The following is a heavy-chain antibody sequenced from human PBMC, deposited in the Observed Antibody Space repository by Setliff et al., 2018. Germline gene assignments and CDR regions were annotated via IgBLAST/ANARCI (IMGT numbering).Heavy chain of an antibody. Sequence: GGSLRLSCAASGFTFSTYWMSWVRQAPGKGLEWEANIKQDGSEKYYVDSVRGRFTISRDGSKSTLYLDMSSLRSEDTAVYYCAKVLDTTGYYYFDFWGQGTLVTVSS. CDR2: IKQDGSEK. V-gene: IGHV3-7*01. D-gene: IGHD3-22*01. CDR3: AKVLDTTGYYYFDF. CDR1: GFTFSTYW. J-gene: IGHJ4*02.